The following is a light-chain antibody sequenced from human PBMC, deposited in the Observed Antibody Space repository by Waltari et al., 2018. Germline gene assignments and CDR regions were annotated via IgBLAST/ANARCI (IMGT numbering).Light chain of an antibody. Sequence: QSALTQPASVSGSPGQSITISCTGTSSDVGGYNYVSWYQRHPGKAPKLMIYDVRKRPSGVSNRFSGSKSGNTASLTISGLQAEDEADYYCSSYTSSSTLYVFGTGTKVTVL. V-gene: IGLV2-14*01. CDR2: DVR. J-gene: IGLJ1*01. CDR3: SSYTSSSTLYV. CDR1: SSDVGGYNY.